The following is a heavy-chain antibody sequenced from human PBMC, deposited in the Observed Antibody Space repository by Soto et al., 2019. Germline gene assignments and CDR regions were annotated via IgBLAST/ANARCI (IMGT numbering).Heavy chain of an antibody. Sequence: PRSSLSLSCAASGFTFRSFGMHWVRPAPRKGLEWVALTSSEGSDEYAADSVEGRLTVSRDNSKNTLHLQMNSLQVDDTAIYICAKHLEYTPSDGMDGWGQGATVTVSS. J-gene: IGHJ6*02. CDR2: TSSEGSDE. CDR1: GFTFRSFG. CDR3: AKHLEYTPSDGMDG. V-gene: IGHV3-30*18. D-gene: IGHD2-2*02.